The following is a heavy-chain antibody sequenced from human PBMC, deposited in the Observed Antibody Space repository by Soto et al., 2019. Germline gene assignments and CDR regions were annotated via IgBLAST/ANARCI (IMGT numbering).Heavy chain of an antibody. J-gene: IGHJ4*02. V-gene: IGHV4-30-4*01. CDR1: GGSISSGDYY. CDR3: ARWLGYGPHFDY. CDR2: IYYSGST. Sequence: QVQLQGSGPGLVKPSQTLSLTCTVSGGSISSGDYYWSWIRQPPGKGLEWIGYIYYSGSTYYNPSLKSRMTISVDTSKNQFSLKLTSVTAADTAVYYCARWLGYGPHFDYWGQGTLVTVSS. D-gene: IGHD5-12*01.